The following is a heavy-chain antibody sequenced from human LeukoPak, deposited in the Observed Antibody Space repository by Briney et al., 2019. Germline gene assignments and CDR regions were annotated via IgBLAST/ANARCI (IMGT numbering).Heavy chain of an antibody. CDR1: GYTLTELS. J-gene: IGHJ3*02. Sequence: ASVKVSCKVSGYTLTELSMHWVRQAPGKGLEWMGGFDSEDGETIYAQKFQGRVTMTEDTSTDTAYMELSSLRSEDTAVYYCARPASAFYYDSTYDAFDIWGQGAMVTVSS. CDR2: FDSEDGET. V-gene: IGHV1-24*01. CDR3: ARPASAFYYDSTYDAFDI. D-gene: IGHD3-22*01.